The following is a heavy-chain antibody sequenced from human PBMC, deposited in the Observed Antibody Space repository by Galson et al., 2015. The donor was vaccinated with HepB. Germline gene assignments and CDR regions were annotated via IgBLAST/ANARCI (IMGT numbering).Heavy chain of an antibody. J-gene: IGHJ6*03. D-gene: IGHD3-22*01. CDR3: ARGVSGYPYYYYYYMDV. CDR2: INSDGSST. CDR1: GFTFSSYW. Sequence: SLRLSCAASGFTFSSYWMHWVRQAPGKGLVWVSRINSDGSSTSYADSVKGRFTISRDNAKNTLYLQMNSLRAEDTAVYYCARGVSGYPYYYYYYMDVWGKGTTVAVSS. V-gene: IGHV3-74*01.